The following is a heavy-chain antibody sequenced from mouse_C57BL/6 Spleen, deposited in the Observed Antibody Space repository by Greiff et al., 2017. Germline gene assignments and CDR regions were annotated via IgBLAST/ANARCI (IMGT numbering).Heavy chain of an antibody. V-gene: IGHV1-55*01. Sequence: QVHVKQPGAELVKPGASVKMSCKASGYTFTSYWITWVKQRPGQGLEWIGDIYPGSGSTNYNEKFKSKATLTVDTSSSTAYMQLSSLTSEDSAVYYCARGSYYSNYEGYCDVWGTGTTVTVSS. J-gene: IGHJ1*03. D-gene: IGHD2-5*01. CDR2: IYPGSGST. CDR1: GYTFTSYW. CDR3: ARGSYYSNYEGYCDV.